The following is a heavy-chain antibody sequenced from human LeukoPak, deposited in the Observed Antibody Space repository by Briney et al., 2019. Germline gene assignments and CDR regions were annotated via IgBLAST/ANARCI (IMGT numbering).Heavy chain of an antibody. D-gene: IGHD6-13*01. CDR3: ARGSSWYHYYYMDV. Sequence: PSETLSLTCTVSGGSISSYYWSWIRQPAGKGLEWIGRIYTSGSTNYNPSLKSRVTMSVDTSKNQFSLKLSSVTAADTAVYYCARGSSWYHYYYMDVWGKGTTVTISS. V-gene: IGHV4-4*07. CDR1: GGSISSYY. CDR2: IYTSGST. J-gene: IGHJ6*03.